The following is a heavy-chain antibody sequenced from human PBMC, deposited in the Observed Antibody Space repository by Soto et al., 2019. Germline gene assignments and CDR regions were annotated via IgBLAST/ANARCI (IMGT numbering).Heavy chain of an antibody. CDR3: AALRRGGSSDHWWFDP. V-gene: IGHV1-58*01. CDR1: GFTFTSSA. J-gene: IGHJ5*02. D-gene: IGHD1-26*01. Sequence: ASVKVSCKASGFTFTSSAVQWVRQARGQRLEWIGWIVVGSGNTNYAQKFQERVTITRDMSTSTAYMELSSLRSEDTAVYYCAALRRGGSSDHWWFDPWGQGTLVTVSS. CDR2: IVVGSGNT.